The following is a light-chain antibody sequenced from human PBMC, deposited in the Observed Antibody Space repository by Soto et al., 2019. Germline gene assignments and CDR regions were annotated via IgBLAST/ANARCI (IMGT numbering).Light chain of an antibody. CDR1: QSVSSY. V-gene: IGKV3-11*01. CDR3: QQSSDWPLT. Sequence: EIVLTQSPATLSLSPGERATLSCRASQSVSSYLAWYQQRPGQAPRLLIYDVSNGATGIPARFSGSGSGTDFTLTISSLEPEDFAVYYCQQSSDWPLTFGGGTNVEIK. J-gene: IGKJ4*01. CDR2: DVS.